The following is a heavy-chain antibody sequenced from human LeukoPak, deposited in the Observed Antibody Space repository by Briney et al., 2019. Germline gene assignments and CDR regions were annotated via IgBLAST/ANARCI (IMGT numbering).Heavy chain of an antibody. J-gene: IGHJ4*02. CDR2: ISGSTGST. CDR1: GFTFSNYA. CDR3: ARHRVLRGVISDYYFDY. V-gene: IGHV3-23*01. D-gene: IGHD3-10*01. Sequence: GGSLRLSCAASGFTFSNYAMNWVRQAPGKGLEWVSLISGSTGSTYYADSVKGRFTISRDNSKNTLYLQVNSLRGEDTAVYYCARHRVLRGVISDYYFDYWGQGTLVTVSS.